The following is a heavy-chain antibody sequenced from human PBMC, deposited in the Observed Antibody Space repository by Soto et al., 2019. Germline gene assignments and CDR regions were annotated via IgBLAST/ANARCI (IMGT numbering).Heavy chain of an antibody. D-gene: IGHD4-17*01. V-gene: IGHV3-23*01. CDR2: ISGSGGST. CDR3: EKADYGTPSDY. Sequence: EVQLLESGGGLVQPGGSLRLSCAASGFTFSSYAMSWVRQAPGTGLEWVSAISGSGGSTYYADSVKGRFTISRDNSKNTLYLEINSLRAEDTAVYYCEKADYGTPSDYWGQGTLVTVSS. CDR1: GFTFSSYA. J-gene: IGHJ4*02.